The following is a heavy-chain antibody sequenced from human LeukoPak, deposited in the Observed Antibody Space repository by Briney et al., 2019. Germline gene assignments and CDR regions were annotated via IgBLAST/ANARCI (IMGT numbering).Heavy chain of an antibody. V-gene: IGHV3-48*04. J-gene: IGHJ4*02. CDR1: GFTFSTYS. CDR2: IHTPSNSI. CDR3: ARDLHWSFDS. D-gene: IGHD1-1*01. Sequence: PGGSLRLSCAVSGFTFSTYSMNWVRQAPGKGLEWISYIHTPSNSISYADSVKGRFTISTDNARNSLYLQMNSLRAEDTAVYFCARDLHWSFDSWGQGTLVTVSS.